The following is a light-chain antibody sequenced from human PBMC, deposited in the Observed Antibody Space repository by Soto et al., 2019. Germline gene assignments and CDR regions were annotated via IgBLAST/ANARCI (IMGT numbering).Light chain of an antibody. CDR2: WAA. V-gene: IGKV4-1*01. J-gene: IGKJ5*01. Sequence: DIVMTQSPESPAVSLGARANLNCESSQRRLHTSNNKNYLAWYQQKQRQPPKFLIVWAATRASGVNDRLSGSGSGTDLPLSIGSMQAEDVAVYYCKQYYHAHITLGNGQRLEIK. CDR1: QRRLHTSNNKNY. CDR3: KQYYHAHIT.